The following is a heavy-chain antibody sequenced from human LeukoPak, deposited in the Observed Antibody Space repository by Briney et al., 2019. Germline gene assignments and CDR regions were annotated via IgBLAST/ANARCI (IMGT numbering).Heavy chain of an antibody. V-gene: IGHV3-21*01. Sequence: GGSLRLSCSASGFTFSSYAMHWVRQAPGKGLEWVSSISSSSSYIYYADSVKGRFTISRDNAKNSLYLQMNSLRAEDTAVYYCARDGGYSSGFDYWGQGTLVTVSS. CDR2: ISSSSSYI. J-gene: IGHJ4*02. D-gene: IGHD6-19*01. CDR1: GFTFSSYA. CDR3: ARDGGYSSGFDY.